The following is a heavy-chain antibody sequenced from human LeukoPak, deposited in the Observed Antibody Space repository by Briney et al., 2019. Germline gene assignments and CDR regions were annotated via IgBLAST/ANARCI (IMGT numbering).Heavy chain of an antibody. J-gene: IGHJ4*02. CDR2: IIPIFGTA. CDR3: AMGIMITFGGVVVKPFDY. Sequence: PSVKVSCKASVDTFSSYAISWVRQAPGQRLEWMGGIIPIFGTANYAQKFQGRVTITADESTSTGYMEMSSLRSEDTAVYYCAMGIMITFGGVVVKPFDYWGQGTLVTVSS. V-gene: IGHV1-69*13. CDR1: VDTFSSYA. D-gene: IGHD3-16*01.